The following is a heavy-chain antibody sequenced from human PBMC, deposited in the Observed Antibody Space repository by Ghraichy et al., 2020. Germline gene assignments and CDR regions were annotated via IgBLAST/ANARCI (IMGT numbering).Heavy chain of an antibody. D-gene: IGHD4-11*01. CDR3: ARPTTQIGFDP. CDR2: ISSSSSYI. V-gene: IGHV3-21*01. Sequence: GESLNISCAASGFTFSSYSMNWVRQAPGKGLEWVSSISSSSSYIYYADSVKGRFTISRDNAKNSLYLQMNSLRAEDTAVYYCARPTTQIGFDPWGQGTLVTVSS. CDR1: GFTFSSYS. J-gene: IGHJ5*02.